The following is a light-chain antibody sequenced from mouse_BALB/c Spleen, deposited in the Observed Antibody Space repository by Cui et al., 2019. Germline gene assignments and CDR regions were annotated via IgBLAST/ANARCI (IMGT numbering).Light chain of an antibody. J-gene: IGKJ1*01. V-gene: IGKV4-80*01. CDR2: GPS. CDR1: SSVSY. Sequence: QIVLTQSPAIMSASLGEEITLTCSASSSVSYMHWYQQKSCASPKLLIYGPSNLASSVPSRFSGSGSGTFYSLTISSVEAEDAADYYCHQWSSYPWTFGGGTKLEIK. CDR3: HQWSSYPWT.